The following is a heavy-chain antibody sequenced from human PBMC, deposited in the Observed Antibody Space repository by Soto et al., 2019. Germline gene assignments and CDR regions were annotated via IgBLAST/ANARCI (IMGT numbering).Heavy chain of an antibody. CDR3: AKADGEQWLIPHLDN. V-gene: IGHV3-23*04. Sequence: VQLVESGGGVVQAGRSLRLSCAASGFNFKKFAMGWVRQAPGEGLEWVSGISCCGGSTSYADSVKGRFTLARDDSKNTLSLHLNSLRFEDTARYFCAKADGEQWLIPHLDNWGQGTLVTVS. CDR1: GFNFKKFA. J-gene: IGHJ4*02. D-gene: IGHD6-19*01. CDR2: ISCCGGST.